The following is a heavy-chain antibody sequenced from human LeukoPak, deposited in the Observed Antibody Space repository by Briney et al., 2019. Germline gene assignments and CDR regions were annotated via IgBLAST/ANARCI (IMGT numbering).Heavy chain of an antibody. J-gene: IGHJ4*02. Sequence: GGSLRLSCAVSGFTVSSNYMSWVRQAPGKGLEWVSLIYSGGTTYYADSVKGRFTISRDNSKNTLYLQMNSLRAEDTAVYYCARRAGGYSHPYDYWGQGILVTVSS. D-gene: IGHD4-23*01. CDR1: GFTVSSNY. V-gene: IGHV3-53*01. CDR2: IYSGGTT. CDR3: ARRAGGYSHPYDY.